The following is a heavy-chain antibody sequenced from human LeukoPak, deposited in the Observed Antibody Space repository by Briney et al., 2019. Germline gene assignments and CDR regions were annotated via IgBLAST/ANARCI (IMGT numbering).Heavy chain of an antibody. CDR2: ISGSGGSA. V-gene: IGHV3-23*01. CDR3: AKDQAVVPGE. J-gene: IGHJ4*02. CDR1: GFTFSSYA. D-gene: IGHD2-2*01. Sequence: GGSLRLSCAASGFTFSSYAMSWVRQAPGKGLEWVSAISGSGGSAYYADSVKGRFTISRDNSKNTLYLQMNSLSAEDTAVYYCAKDQAVVPGEWGQGTLVTVSS.